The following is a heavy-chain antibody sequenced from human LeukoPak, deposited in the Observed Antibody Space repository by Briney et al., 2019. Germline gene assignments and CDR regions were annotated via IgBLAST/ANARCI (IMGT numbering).Heavy chain of an antibody. J-gene: IGHJ4*02. V-gene: IGHV3-15*01. CDR1: AFTSTSIA. D-gene: IGHD4-17*01. Sequence: SLRPSCAAAAFTSTSIAMSWDRQAPKDVRGWDGRIQRKTDGGTTNYAAPVKGRFTISRDVSTDTLYLQMNNLKAEDTAVYYCTTDGTVTFDYSGQGTLVTVSS. CDR3: TTDGTVTFDY. CDR2: IQRKTDGGTT.